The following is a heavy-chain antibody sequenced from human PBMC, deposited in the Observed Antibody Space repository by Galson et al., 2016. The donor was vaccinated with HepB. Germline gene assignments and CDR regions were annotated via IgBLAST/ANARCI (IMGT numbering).Heavy chain of an antibody. Sequence: SVKVSCKASGYTFANYGFSWVRQAPGHGPEWMGWISGNNGNTYYVEKFQGRVTMTTDTSTRTVYMELRSLRSDDTAVYYCAREARSRWYGMDVWGQGTTVTVSS. V-gene: IGHV1-18*01. D-gene: IGHD6-13*01. J-gene: IGHJ6*02. CDR3: AREARSRWYGMDV. CDR1: GYTFANYG. CDR2: ISGNNGNT.